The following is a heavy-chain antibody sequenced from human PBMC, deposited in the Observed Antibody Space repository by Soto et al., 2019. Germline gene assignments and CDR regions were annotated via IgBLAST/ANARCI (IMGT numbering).Heavy chain of an antibody. D-gene: IGHD3-22*01. CDR1: GFTFSSYS. J-gene: IGHJ4*02. Sequence: EVQLVESGGGLVQPGGSLRLSCAASGFTFSSYSMNWVRQAPGKGLEWVSYISSSGSTIYYADSVKGRFTSSRDNAKNSLYLQMNSLRDEDTAVYYCARGNTITMIVVVAPDFDYWGQGTLVTVSS. CDR3: ARGNTITMIVVVAPDFDY. CDR2: ISSSGSTI. V-gene: IGHV3-48*02.